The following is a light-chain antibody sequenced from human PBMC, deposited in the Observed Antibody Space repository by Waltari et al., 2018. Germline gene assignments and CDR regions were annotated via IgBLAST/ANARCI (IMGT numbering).Light chain of an antibody. CDR3: CSYAGSSTLV. CDR2: EVS. J-gene: IGLJ2*01. CDR1: SSDVGSYNL. Sequence: QSALTQPASVSGSPGQSITLSCPGSSSDVGSYNLVPWYQQHPGKAPKLLIYEVSKRPSGVSNRFSGSKSGNTASLTISGLQAEDEADYYCCSYAGSSTLVFGGGTKLTVL. V-gene: IGLV2-23*02.